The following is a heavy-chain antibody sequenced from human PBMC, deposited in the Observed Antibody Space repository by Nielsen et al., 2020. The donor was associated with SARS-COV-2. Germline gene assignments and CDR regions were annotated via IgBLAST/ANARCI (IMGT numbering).Heavy chain of an antibody. J-gene: IGHJ4*02. CDR1: GGTFSSYA. Sequence: SVKVSCKASGGTFSSYAISWVRQAPGQGLEWMGRIIPILGIANYAQKFQGRVTITADKSTSTAYMELSSLRSEDTAVYYCARDIGATTRTMVLGYWGQGTLVTVSS. V-gene: IGHV1-69*04. CDR2: IIPILGIA. CDR3: ARDIGATTRTMVLGY. D-gene: IGHD1-26*01.